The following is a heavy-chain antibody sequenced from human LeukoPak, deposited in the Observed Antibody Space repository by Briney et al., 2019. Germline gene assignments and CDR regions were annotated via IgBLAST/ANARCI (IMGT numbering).Heavy chain of an antibody. Sequence: ASVKVSCKASGYTFTGYYMHWVRQAPGQGLEWMGWINPNSGGTNYAQKFQGRVTMTRDTSISTAYMELSRLRSDDTAVYYCARSEIAARPDWWFDSWGQGTLVTVSS. CDR1: GYTFTGYY. CDR3: ARSEIAARPDWWFDS. J-gene: IGHJ5*01. V-gene: IGHV1-2*02. D-gene: IGHD6-6*01. CDR2: INPNSGGT.